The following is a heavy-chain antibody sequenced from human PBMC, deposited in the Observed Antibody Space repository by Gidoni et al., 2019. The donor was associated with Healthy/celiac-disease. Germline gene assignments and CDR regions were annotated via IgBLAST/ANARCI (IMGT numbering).Heavy chain of an antibody. V-gene: IGHV3-30*18. CDR3: AKEAYGSGSADY. CDR2: ISYDGSNK. Sequence: QVQLVESGGGVVQPGRSLRLSCAASGFPFSSYGMHWVRQAPGKGLEWVAVISYDGSNKYYADSVKGRFTISRDNSKNTLYLQMNSLRAEDTAVYYCAKEAYGSGSADYWGQGTLVTVSS. CDR1: GFPFSSYG. J-gene: IGHJ4*02. D-gene: IGHD3-10*01.